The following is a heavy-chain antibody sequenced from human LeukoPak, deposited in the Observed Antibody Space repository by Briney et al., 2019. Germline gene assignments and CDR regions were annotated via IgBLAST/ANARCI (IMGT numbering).Heavy chain of an antibody. CDR1: GYTFTTCA. Sequence: ASVKVSCKTSGYTFTTCAVHWVRQAPGQRLEWMGWIHADSGNTKYSQKLQGRVAIARDTSAGTIYMELTSLRIEDTAVYFCTIGLAGDWDAFDIWGLGTMVTVSS. V-gene: IGHV1-3*01. CDR2: IHADSGNT. D-gene: IGHD6-19*01. J-gene: IGHJ3*02. CDR3: TIGLAGDWDAFDI.